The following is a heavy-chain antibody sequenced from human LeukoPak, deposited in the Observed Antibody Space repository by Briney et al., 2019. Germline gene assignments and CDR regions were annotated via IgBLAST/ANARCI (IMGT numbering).Heavy chain of an antibody. CDR3: AKRGVVIRVILVGFHKQAYYFDS. V-gene: IGHV3-23*01. CDR2: ISTGGGST. J-gene: IGHJ4*02. D-gene: IGHD3-10*01. CDR1: GFIFTSYA. Sequence: GGSLRLSCAASGFIFTSYAMSWVRQAPGKGLEWVSAISTGGGSTYYADSVKGRFTISRDNSKNTLSLQLNSLRAEDTAVYYCAKRGVVIRVILVGFHKQAYYFDSWGQGALVTVSS.